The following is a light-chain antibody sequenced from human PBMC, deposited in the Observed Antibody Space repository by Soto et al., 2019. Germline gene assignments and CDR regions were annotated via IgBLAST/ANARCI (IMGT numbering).Light chain of an antibody. CDR2: EVN. Sequence: QSALTQPASASGSPGQSVTISCTGTSSDVGGYNYVSWYQQHPGKVPKLMIYEVNKRPSGVPDRFSGSKSDNTASLTVSGLQAEDEADYYCTSYAGGNNVFGTGTKLTVL. CDR1: SSDVGGYNY. V-gene: IGLV2-8*01. J-gene: IGLJ1*01. CDR3: TSYAGGNNV.